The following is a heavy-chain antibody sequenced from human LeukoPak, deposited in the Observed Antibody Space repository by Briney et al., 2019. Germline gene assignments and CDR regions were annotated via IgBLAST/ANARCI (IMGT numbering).Heavy chain of an antibody. CDR3: AREQVVFSGSTVTAPQGGWFDP. V-gene: IGHV1-46*01. CDR1: GYTFTSYG. D-gene: IGHD2-2*01. CDR2: INPSGGST. Sequence: ASVKVSCKASGYTFTSYGISWVRQAPGQGLEWMGIINPSGGSTSYAQKFQGRVTMTRDMSTSTVYMELSSLRSEDTAVYYCAREQVVFSGSTVTAPQGGWFDPWGQGTLVTVSS. J-gene: IGHJ5*02.